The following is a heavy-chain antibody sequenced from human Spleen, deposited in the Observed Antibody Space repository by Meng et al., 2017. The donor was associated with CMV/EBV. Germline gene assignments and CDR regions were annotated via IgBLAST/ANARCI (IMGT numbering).Heavy chain of an antibody. V-gene: IGHV4-61*03. D-gene: IGHD4-23*01. J-gene: IGHJ4*02. Sequence: SETLSLTCTVSGGSVSSDSYYWHWIRQPPGKGLEWIGNIYYTGVTNYNPSLESRVTISVDTSKNHFSLKLSSVTAADTAVYYCARGYGGNSYFDYWGQGTRVTVSS. CDR2: IYYTGVT. CDR1: GGSVSSDSYY. CDR3: ARGYGGNSYFDY.